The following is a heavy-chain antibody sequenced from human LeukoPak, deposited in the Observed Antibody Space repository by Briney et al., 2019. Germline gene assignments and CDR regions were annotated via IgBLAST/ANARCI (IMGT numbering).Heavy chain of an antibody. CDR1: GFIFSSYW. J-gene: IGHJ3*02. CDR2: IKQDGSEK. Sequence: GGSLRLSCAASGFIFSSYWMTWVRQAPGKGLEWVANIKQDGSEKYYVDSVKGRFTISRDNAKNSLYLQMNSLRAEDTAVYYCARGGGLDTWGQGTMVTVSS. CDR3: ARGGGLDT. V-gene: IGHV3-7*05.